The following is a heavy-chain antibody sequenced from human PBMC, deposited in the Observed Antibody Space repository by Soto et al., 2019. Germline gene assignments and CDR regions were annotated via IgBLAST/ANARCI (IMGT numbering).Heavy chain of an antibody. CDR1: GFTFSSYS. CDR3: ARGGYSSSWYYYYGMDV. Sequence: EVQLVESGGGLVQPGGSLRLSCAASGFTFSSYSMNWVRQAPGKGLEWVSYISSSSSTIYYADSVKGRFTISRDNAKNSLYLQMNSLRDEDTAVYYCARGGYSSSWYYYYGMDVWGQGTTVTVSS. J-gene: IGHJ6*02. V-gene: IGHV3-48*02. CDR2: ISSSSSTI. D-gene: IGHD6-13*01.